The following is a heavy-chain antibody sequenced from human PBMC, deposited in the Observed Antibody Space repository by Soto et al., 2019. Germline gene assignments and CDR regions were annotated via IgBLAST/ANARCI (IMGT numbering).Heavy chain of an antibody. CDR1: GYTFTSYY. D-gene: IGHD3-22*01. J-gene: IGHJ3*02. CDR2: INPSGGST. Sequence: VASVKVSCKASGYTFTSYYMHWVRQAPGQGLEWMGIINPSGGSTSYAQKFQGRVTMTRDTPTSTVYMELSSLRSEDTAVYYCARVAPTLDSSGYYYGAFDIWGQGTMVTVSS. CDR3: ARVAPTLDSSGYYYGAFDI. V-gene: IGHV1-46*01.